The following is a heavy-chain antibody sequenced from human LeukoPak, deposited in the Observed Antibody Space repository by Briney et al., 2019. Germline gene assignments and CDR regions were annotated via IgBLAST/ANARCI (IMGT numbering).Heavy chain of an antibody. CDR1: GFTFSSYA. D-gene: IGHD1-26*01. CDR3: AKDQVPRWGIVADVLGY. Sequence: GGSLRLSCAASGFTFSSYAMSWVRQAPGKGLEWVSAISGSGGSTYYADSVKGRFTISRDNSKNTLYLQMNSLRAEDTAVYYCAKDQVPRWGIVADVLGYWGQGTLVTVSS. J-gene: IGHJ4*02. V-gene: IGHV3-23*01. CDR2: ISGSGGST.